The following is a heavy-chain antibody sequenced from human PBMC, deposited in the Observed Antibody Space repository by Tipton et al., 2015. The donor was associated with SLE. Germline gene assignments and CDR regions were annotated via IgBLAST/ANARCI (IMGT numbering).Heavy chain of an antibody. V-gene: IGHV3-7*01. Sequence: SLRLSCAVSGFTFSNNWMAWVRQAPGKGLEWVAHLREYGSEKFHVDSVRGRFAISRDNAKNSLYLHMNSLRAEDKAVYYCGREYQGSFYVNGAVDVWGQGTVATVSS. CDR1: GFTFSNNW. CDR3: GREYQGSFYVNGAVDV. CDR2: LREYGSEK. J-gene: IGHJ3*01. D-gene: IGHD1-26*01.